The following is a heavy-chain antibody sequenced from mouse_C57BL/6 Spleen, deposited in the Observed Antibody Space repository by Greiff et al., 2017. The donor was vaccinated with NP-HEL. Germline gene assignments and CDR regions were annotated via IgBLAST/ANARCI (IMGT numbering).Heavy chain of an antibody. J-gene: IGHJ2*01. CDR1: GFTFSSYT. D-gene: IGHD3-3*01. CDR2: ISGGGGNT. V-gene: IGHV5-9*01. CDR3: ARQRGCYFGD. Sequence: EVKLMESGGGLVKPGGSLKLSCAASGFTFSSYTMSWVRQTPEKRLEWVGTISGGGGNTYYPDSVKGRSTITRDKAKNTTYLQMSSLRSEDTALYCCARQRGCYFGDWGQGTTLTVSS.